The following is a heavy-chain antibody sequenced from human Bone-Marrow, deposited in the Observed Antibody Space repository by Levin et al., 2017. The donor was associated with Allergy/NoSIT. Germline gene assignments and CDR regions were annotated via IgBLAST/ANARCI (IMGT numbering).Heavy chain of an antibody. J-gene: IGHJ4*03. CDR2: VNFDGRTT. CDR3: VRGGEDSYFYHLGS. Sequence: PGGSLRLSCEVSGFTFINYWMYWVRQRPGEGLQFISRVNFDGRTTDYAASVTGRFTISRDNTKTTLYLQMKSLRVEDTAVSYCVRGGEDSYFYHLGSWGHGTRDTVSS. CDR1: GFTFINYW. V-gene: IGHV3-74*01. D-gene: IGHD2/OR15-2a*01.